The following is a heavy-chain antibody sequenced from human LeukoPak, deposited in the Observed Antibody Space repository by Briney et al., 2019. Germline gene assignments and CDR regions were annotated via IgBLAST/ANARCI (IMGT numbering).Heavy chain of an antibody. CDR1: GFTFNYFW. Sequence: HPGGSLRLSCAASGFTFNYFWMHWVRQVPGKGPVGVSGINNDGTATYYADSVKGRFTISRDNAKNTVYLQMNGLRAEDTSVYFCATVSEYWGQGTLVTVSS. V-gene: IGHV3-74*01. CDR2: INNDGTAT. CDR3: ATVSEY. J-gene: IGHJ4*02.